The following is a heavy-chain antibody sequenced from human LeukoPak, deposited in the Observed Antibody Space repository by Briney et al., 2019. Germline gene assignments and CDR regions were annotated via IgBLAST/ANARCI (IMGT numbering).Heavy chain of an antibody. V-gene: IGHV4-38-2*02. CDR2: IYHSGST. J-gene: IGHJ4*02. Sequence: SETLSLTCTVSSYSISSGYYWGWIRQPPGKGLEWIGIIYHSGSTYYNPSLKSRVTISVDTSKNQFSLKLYSVTAADTAVYYCAREDSSGYYVDYWGQGTLVTVSS. CDR3: AREDSSGYYVDY. D-gene: IGHD3-22*01. CDR1: SYSISSGYY.